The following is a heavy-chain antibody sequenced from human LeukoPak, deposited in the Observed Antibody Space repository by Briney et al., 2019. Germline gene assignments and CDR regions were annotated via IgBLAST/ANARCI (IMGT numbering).Heavy chain of an antibody. CDR1: GYSISSGYY. D-gene: IGHD1-1*01. J-gene: IGHJ5*02. CDR3: ARGGNWNDWFDP. CDR2: IYHSGST. Sequence: SETVSLPCGVSGYSISSGYYWGWIRQPPGKGLEWIGSIYHSGSTYYNPSLKSRVTISVDTSKNQFSLKLSSVTAADTAVYYCARGGNWNDWFDPWGQGTLVTVSS. V-gene: IGHV4-38-2*01.